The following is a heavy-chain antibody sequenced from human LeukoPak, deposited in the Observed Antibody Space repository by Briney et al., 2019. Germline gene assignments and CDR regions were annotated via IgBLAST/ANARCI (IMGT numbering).Heavy chain of an antibody. D-gene: IGHD1-7*01. CDR3: ARDYWWNYDY. Sequence: GGSLRLSCAAYGFTFSDYAMHWVRQAPGKVLEWVAVISKDGSDKYYPGSVRGRFTIARDNSKNTIYLQMDSLRAEDTAIYYCARDYWWNYDYWGQGTLVAVSS. J-gene: IGHJ4*02. CDR1: GFTFSDYA. V-gene: IGHV3-30-3*01. CDR2: ISKDGSDK.